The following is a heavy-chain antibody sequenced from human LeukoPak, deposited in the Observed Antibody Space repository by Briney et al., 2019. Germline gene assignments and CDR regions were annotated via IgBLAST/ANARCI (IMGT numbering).Heavy chain of an antibody. D-gene: IGHD3-10*01. CDR1: GGSFSGYY. V-gene: IGHV4-34*01. CDR2: INHSGST. Sequence: SETLSLTCAVYGGSFSGYYWSWIRQPPGKGLEWIGEINHSGSTNYNPSLKSRVTISVDTSKNQFSLKLSSVTAADTAVYYCARALGRQHFYGSGTYKKNYYYMDVWGKGTTVTISS. J-gene: IGHJ6*03. CDR3: ARALGRQHFYGSGTYKKNYYYMDV.